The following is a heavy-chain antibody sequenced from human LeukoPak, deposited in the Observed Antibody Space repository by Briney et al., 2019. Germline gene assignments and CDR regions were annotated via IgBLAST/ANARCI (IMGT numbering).Heavy chain of an antibody. CDR1: GFTFSDYY. CDR3: TTVGIWNMVTGEDR. D-gene: IGHD5-18*01. J-gene: IGHJ5*02. CDR2: ISSSGSTI. Sequence: GGSLRLSCAASGFTFSDYYMSWIRQAPGKGLEWVSYISSSGSTIYYADSVKGRFTISRDSAKNSLYLQMNTLKTEDTAVYYCTTVGIWNMVTGEDRWGQGTLVAVSS. V-gene: IGHV3-11*01.